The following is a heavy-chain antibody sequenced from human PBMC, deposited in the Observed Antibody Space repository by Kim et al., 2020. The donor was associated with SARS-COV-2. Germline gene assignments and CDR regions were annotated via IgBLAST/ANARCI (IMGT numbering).Heavy chain of an antibody. CDR2: GST. J-gene: IGHJ4*02. Sequence: GSTTSNPSLKSRVTISVDTSKNQFSLKLSSVTAADTAVYYCARGGVTTDYWGQGTLVTVSS. V-gene: IGHV4-34*01. CDR3: ARGGVTTDY. D-gene: IGHD4-17*01.